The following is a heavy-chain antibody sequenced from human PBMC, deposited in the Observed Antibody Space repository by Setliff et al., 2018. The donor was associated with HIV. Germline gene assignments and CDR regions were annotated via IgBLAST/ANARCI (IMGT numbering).Heavy chain of an antibody. J-gene: IGHJ6*04. D-gene: IGHD5-18*01. CDR2: IVPIFQAP. Sequence: WASVKVSCKASGDSFTNYAVNWVRQAPGQGHEWIGGIVPIFQAPKYAQKFRGRVTISADGSAGTVYMEMRSLRFEDTDVYYWAAGPGYRFGVCRDSYISIWDKGTTVTVSS. CDR3: AAGPGYRFGVCRDSYISI. V-gene: IGHV1-69*13. CDR1: GDSFTNYA.